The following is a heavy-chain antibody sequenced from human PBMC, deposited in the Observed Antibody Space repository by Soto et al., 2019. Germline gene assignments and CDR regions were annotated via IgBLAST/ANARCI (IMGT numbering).Heavy chain of an antibody. CDR1: GYTFTSYY. V-gene: IGHV1-46*03. CDR3: ARSGDRDCSSTSCYGGSYYYYYYMDV. Sequence: ASVKVSCKASGYTFTSYYMHWVRQAPGQGLEWMGIINPSGGSTSYAQKFQGRVTMTRDTSTSTVYMELSSLRSEDTAVYYCARSGDRDCSSTSCYGGSYYYYYYMDVWGKGTTVTVSS. J-gene: IGHJ6*03. CDR2: INPSGGST. D-gene: IGHD2-2*01.